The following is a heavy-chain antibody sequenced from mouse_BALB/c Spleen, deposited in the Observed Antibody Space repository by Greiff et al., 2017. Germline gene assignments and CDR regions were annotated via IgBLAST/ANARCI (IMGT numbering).Heavy chain of an antibody. CDR2: ISSGSSTI. D-gene: IGHD1-1*01. CDR1: GFTFSSFG. Sequence: VHLVESGGGLVQPGGSRKLSCAASGFTFSSFGMHWVRQAPEKGLEWVAYISSGSSTIYYADTVKGRFTISRDNPKNTLFLQMTSLRSEDTAMYYCARSVLRDVDYWGQGTTLTVSS. V-gene: IGHV5-17*02. CDR3: ARSVLRDVDY. J-gene: IGHJ2*01.